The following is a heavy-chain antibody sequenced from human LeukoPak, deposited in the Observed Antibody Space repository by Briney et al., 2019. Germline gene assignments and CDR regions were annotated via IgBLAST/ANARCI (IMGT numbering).Heavy chain of an antibody. CDR1: GFSFSNAW. D-gene: IGHD3-16*01. Sequence: GGSLRLSCAASGFSFSNAWMSWVRQAPGKGLEWIGRIKSKSDGGTTDYAAPVKGRFTISRHDSKNTLYLQMNSLKTEDTAVYYCITDHPGGHWGQGTLVTVSS. CDR3: ITDHPGGH. V-gene: IGHV3-15*01. J-gene: IGHJ4*02. CDR2: IKSKSDGGTT.